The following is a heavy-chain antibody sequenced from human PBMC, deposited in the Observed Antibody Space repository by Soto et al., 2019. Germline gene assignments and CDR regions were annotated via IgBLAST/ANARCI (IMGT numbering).Heavy chain of an antibody. V-gene: IGHV4-30-4*01. J-gene: IGHJ4*02. CDR3: ARSGYCTNGVCYTPFDY. CDR1: GGSISIGDYY. Sequence: QVQLQESGPGLVKPSQTLSLTCTVSGGSISIGDYYWSWVRQPPGKGLDWIGYIYYSGSTSYNPSLMIRVTISVDTSMTPFSLKLSSVTAADTAVYYCARSGYCTNGVCYTPFDYCGQGTLVTVSS. CDR2: IYYSGST. D-gene: IGHD2-8*01.